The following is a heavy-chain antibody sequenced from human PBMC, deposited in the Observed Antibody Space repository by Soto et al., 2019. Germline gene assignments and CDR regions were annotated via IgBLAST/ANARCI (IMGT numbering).Heavy chain of an antibody. V-gene: IGHV3-11*05. D-gene: IGHD6-13*01. CDR2: ISRSSSYT. CDR1: GFTFSDYY. Sequence: VQLVESGGGLVKPGGSLRLSCAASGFTFSDYYMSWIRQAPGKGLEWVSYISRSSSYTNYADSVKGRFTISRDNAKNSLYLQMNSLRAEDTAVYYCARSVAAGDWFDPWGQGTLVTVSS. J-gene: IGHJ5*02. CDR3: ARSVAAGDWFDP.